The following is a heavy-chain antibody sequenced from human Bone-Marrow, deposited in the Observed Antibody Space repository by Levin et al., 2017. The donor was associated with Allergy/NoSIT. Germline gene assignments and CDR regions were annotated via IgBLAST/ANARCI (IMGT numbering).Heavy chain of an antibody. CDR3: ARGRYSSGWYGGNWFDP. CDR1: GFTFSSYA. Sequence: TGGSLRLSCAASGFTFSSYAMHWVRQAPGKGLEWVAVISYDGSNKYYADSVKGRFTISRDNSKNTLYLQMNSLRAEDTAVYYCARGRYSSGWYGGNWFDPWGQGTLVTVSS. J-gene: IGHJ5*02. D-gene: IGHD6-19*01. V-gene: IGHV3-30*04. CDR2: ISYDGSNK.